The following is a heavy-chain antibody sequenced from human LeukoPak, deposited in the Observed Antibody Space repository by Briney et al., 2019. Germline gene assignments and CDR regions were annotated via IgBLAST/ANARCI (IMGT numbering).Heavy chain of an antibody. Sequence: GASVKVSCKASGYTFTSYGISWVRQAPGQELEWMGWISGDNGSTNYAQKLQGRVTMTTDTSTSTAYMELRSLRSDDSAIYYCAREDTRRGSRGYFDYWGQGTLVTVSS. J-gene: IGHJ4*02. CDR2: ISGDNGST. V-gene: IGHV1-18*01. D-gene: IGHD2-2*01. CDR3: AREDTRRGSRGYFDY. CDR1: GYTFTSYG.